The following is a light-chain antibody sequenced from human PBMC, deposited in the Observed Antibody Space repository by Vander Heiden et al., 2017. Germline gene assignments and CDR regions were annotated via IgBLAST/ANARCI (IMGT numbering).Light chain of an antibody. CDR3: QQYNDWPSRT. CDR1: QSVSTH. V-gene: IGKV3-15*01. Sequence: VLTQSPVTLSVSPGERATLSCRASQSVSTHLAWYQQRPGQPPRLLIYGASTRATGVPARFSGSGSGTEFTLTISSLQSEDFAIYYCQQYNDWPSRTFGQGTRVDIK. CDR2: GAS. J-gene: IGKJ1*01.